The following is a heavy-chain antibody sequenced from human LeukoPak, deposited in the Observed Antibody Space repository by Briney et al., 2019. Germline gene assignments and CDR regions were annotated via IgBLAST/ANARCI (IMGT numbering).Heavy chain of an antibody. D-gene: IGHD2-8*01. J-gene: IGHJ6*02. CDR3: ARDACSNGVCHSTYGLDV. CDR2: IWYDGSNK. V-gene: IGHV3-33*01. CDR1: GFTLRDSG. Sequence: PGRSLRLSCAASGFTLRDSGMHWVRQAPGKGLEWVAVIWYDGSNKYYVDSVEGRFTISRDNSKNTLYLQMNSLRAEDTAVYYCARDACSNGVCHSTYGLDVWGQGTTVTVSS.